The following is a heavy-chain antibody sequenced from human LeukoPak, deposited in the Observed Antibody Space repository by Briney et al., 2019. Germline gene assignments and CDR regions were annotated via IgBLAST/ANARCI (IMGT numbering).Heavy chain of an antibody. Sequence: ASVKVSCKASGYTFTNYDINWVRQATGQGLEWMGWMNPSGNTGYAQKFQGRVTITRDTSISTAYMELSSLRSEDTAVYYCARGLNRVPEEWGQGTLVTVSS. V-gene: IGHV1-8*03. J-gene: IGHJ4*02. CDR1: GYTFTNYD. CDR3: ARGLNRVPEE. D-gene: IGHD1-14*01. CDR2: MNPSGNT.